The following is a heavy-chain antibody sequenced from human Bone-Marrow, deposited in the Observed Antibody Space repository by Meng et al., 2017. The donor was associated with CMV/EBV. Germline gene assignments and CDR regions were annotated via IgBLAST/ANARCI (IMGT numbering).Heavy chain of an antibody. J-gene: IGHJ5*02. CDR1: GGSISSSSYY. CDR2: YYYSGST. CDR3: ARPEGEYGDHTWFDP. Sequence: SETLSLTCTVSGGSISSSSYYWSWIRQPPGKGLEWIGSYYYSGSTYYYPFLKSRVTIAVDTYKNLFSLRLCAVTAAATAVYCCARPEGEYGDHTWFDPWGQGTLVTVSS. D-gene: IGHD4-17*01. V-gene: IGHV4-39*01.